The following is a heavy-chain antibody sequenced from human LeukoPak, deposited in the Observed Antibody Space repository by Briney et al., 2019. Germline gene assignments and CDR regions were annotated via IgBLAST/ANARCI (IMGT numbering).Heavy chain of an antibody. CDR1: GYSFSDYY. Sequence: GASVKVSCKASGYSFSDYYIHWVRQAPGQGLEWMGWINPNSGGTHYAQKFQGRVTMTRDTSITTVYMELSRLRSGDTAVYYCAKWGTYYYDSSGDLGLDYWGQGTLVTVSS. J-gene: IGHJ4*02. V-gene: IGHV1-2*02. CDR3: AKWGTYYYDSSGDLGLDY. D-gene: IGHD3-22*01. CDR2: INPNSGGT.